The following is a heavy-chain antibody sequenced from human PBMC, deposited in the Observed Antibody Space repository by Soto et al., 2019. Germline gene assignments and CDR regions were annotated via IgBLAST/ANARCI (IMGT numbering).Heavy chain of an antibody. Sequence: EGQLLQSGGGLVQPGESLRLSCAASGFTFSSSGMSWVRQAPGKGLEWVSSISIRGDYRYYADSVKGRFTISRDNYKNTLYLQMSSLTAEDTALDYCANHGGFDFWGQGTMVAVS. CDR2: ISIRGDYR. D-gene: IGHD4-17*01. J-gene: IGHJ3*01. CDR1: GFTFSSSG. CDR3: ANHGGFDF. V-gene: IGHV3-23*01.